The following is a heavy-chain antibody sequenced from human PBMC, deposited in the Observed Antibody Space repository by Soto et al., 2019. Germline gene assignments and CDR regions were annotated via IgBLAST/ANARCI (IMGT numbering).Heavy chain of an antibody. V-gene: IGHV3-7*04. Sequence: EVQLVESGGGWVQPGGSLRLSCAVSGFTFRTHWMSWVRQAPGRGPEWVANINQDGTKKGHVDSVKGRFAISRDNDKNSLYLQMDSLRADDTAVYYCASDYGLGGQGTLVTVSS. D-gene: IGHD4-17*01. CDR1: GFTFRTHW. CDR2: INQDGTKK. J-gene: IGHJ4*02. CDR3: ASDYGL.